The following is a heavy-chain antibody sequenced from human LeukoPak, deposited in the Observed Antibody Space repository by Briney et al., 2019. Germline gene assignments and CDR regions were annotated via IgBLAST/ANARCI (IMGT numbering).Heavy chain of an antibody. V-gene: IGHV3-30*02. CDR2: IRYDGSKK. J-gene: IGHJ6*04. CDR1: GFSFSNYA. Sequence: GGSLRLSCTASGFSFSNYAMHWVRQAPGKGLEWVAFIRYDGSKKSYADSVKGRFTISRDNAKNSLYLQMNSLRAEDTAVYYCAELGITMIGGVWGKGTTVTISS. CDR3: AELGITMIGGV. D-gene: IGHD3-10*02.